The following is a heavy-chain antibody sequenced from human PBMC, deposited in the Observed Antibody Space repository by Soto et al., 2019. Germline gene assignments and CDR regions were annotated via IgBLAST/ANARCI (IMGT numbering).Heavy chain of an antibody. CDR1: GFTFSSYA. CDR3: ARDPKTSGGQHWAFNYFDS. J-gene: IGHJ4*02. CDR2: ISYDGTNK. D-gene: IGHD7-27*01. Sequence: LRLSCAASGFTFSSYAMHWVRQAPGKGPEWVALISYDGTNKFYADSVKGRFTISRDNSKSTLYLQVDSLRPEDAAVYYCARDPKTSGGQHWAFNYFDSWGQGTLVTVSS. V-gene: IGHV3-30-3*01.